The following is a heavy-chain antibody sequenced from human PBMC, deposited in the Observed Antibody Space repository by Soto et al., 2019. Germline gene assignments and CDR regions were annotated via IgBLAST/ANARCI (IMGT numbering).Heavy chain of an antibody. V-gene: IGHV3-30*18. CDR2: ISYDGSNK. CDR1: GFTFSSYG. D-gene: IGHD2-2*02. CDR3: AKGPPPLVFCSSTSCYKGSGMDV. J-gene: IGHJ6*02. Sequence: QPGGSLRLSCAASGFTFSSYGMHWVRQAPGKGLEWVAVISYDGSNKYYADSVKGRFTISRDNSKNTLYLQMNSLRAEDTAVYYCAKGPPPLVFCSSTSCYKGSGMDVWGQGTTVTVSS.